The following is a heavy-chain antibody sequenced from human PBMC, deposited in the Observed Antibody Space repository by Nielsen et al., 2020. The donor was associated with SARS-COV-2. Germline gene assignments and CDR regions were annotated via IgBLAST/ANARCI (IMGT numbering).Heavy chain of an antibody. D-gene: IGHD4-11*01. CDR2: IIPIFGTA. CDR3: ARLNDYSNYAYFDY. V-gene: IGHV1-69*13. CDR1: GYTLTELS. J-gene: IGHJ4*02. Sequence: SVKVSCKVSGYTLTELSMHWVRQAPGQGLEWMGGIIPIFGTANYAQKFQGRVTITADESTSTAYMELSSLRSEDTAVYYCARLNDYSNYAYFDYWGQGTLVTVSS.